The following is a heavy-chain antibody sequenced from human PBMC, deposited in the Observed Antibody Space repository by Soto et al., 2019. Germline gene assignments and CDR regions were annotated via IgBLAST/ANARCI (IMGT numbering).Heavy chain of an antibody. Sequence: GGSLRLPYAAAGFTFSSYAMHWVLQAPGKGLEWVAVISYDGSNKYYADSVKGRFTISRDNSKNTLYLQMNSLRAEDTAVYYCARAGIVASTQLGWFDPWGQGTLVTVSS. CDR1: GFTFSSYA. CDR2: ISYDGSNK. V-gene: IGHV3-30-3*01. CDR3: ARAGIVASTQLGWFDP. D-gene: IGHD1-26*01. J-gene: IGHJ5*02.